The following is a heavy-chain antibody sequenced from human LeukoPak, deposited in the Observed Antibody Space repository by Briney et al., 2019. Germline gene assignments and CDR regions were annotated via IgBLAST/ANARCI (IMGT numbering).Heavy chain of an antibody. CDR2: IIPIFGIA. D-gene: IGHD3-22*01. CDR1: GGTFSSYA. CDR3: ARDPDYYDSRPFDY. V-gene: IGHV1-69*04. Sequence: GSSVKVSCKASGGTFSSYAISWVRQAPGQGLEWMGRIIPIFGIANYAQKFQGRVTITADKSTSTAYMELSSLRSEDTPVYYCARDPDYYDSRPFDYWGQGTLVTVSS. J-gene: IGHJ4*02.